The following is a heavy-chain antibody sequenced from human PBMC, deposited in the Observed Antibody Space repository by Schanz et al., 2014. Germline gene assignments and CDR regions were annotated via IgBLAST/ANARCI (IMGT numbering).Heavy chain of an antibody. CDR1: GGTFSSYA. J-gene: IGHJ4*02. Sequence: QVQLVQSGAEVKKPGSSVKVSCKASGGTFSSYAFSWVRQAPGQGLEWMGWISGYNGKTIYLDNLEDRISMTTDTATSTAYMELRNLRSADTAVYYCARAGQDYSDSSGYATYYFGNWGQGTLVTVSS. CDR2: ISGYNGKT. V-gene: IGHV1-18*01. D-gene: IGHD3-22*01. CDR3: ARAGQDYSDSSGYATYYFGN.